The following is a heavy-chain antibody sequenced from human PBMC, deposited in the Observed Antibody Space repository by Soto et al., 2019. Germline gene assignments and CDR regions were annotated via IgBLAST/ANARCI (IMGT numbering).Heavy chain of an antibody. D-gene: IGHD4-17*01. CDR2: ITQDGSIK. Sequence: GGSLRLSCAASGFTFSSYCMGWVRQAPGKGLEWVANITQDGSIKYYGDSVKGRFTISRDNADKSLYLQMNSLRAEDTALYYCTRDYAWGRGTLVTVSS. V-gene: IGHV3-7*01. CDR3: TRDYA. CDR1: GFTFSSYC. J-gene: IGHJ5*02.